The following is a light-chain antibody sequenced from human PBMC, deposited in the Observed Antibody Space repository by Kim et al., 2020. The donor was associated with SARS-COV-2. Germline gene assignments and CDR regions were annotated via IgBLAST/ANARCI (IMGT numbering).Light chain of an antibody. V-gene: IGKV1-33*01. Sequence: ASVGDRVTITCRASQDISSYLNWYQQKPGKAPKVLIYAASNLQTGVPSRFSGRGSGTDFTFTISSLQPEDIATYYCQQHDSHPVTFGQGTRLEIK. CDR1: QDISSY. CDR3: QQHDSHPVT. CDR2: AAS. J-gene: IGKJ5*01.